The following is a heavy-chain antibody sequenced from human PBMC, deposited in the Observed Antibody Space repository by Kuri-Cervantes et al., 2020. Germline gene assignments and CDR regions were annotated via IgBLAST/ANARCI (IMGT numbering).Heavy chain of an antibody. CDR2: INHIGNN. J-gene: IGHJ4*02. Sequence: GSLRLSCAVSGDSISSTNWWGWIRQPPGKGLEWIGEINHIGNNKYNPSLKSRVTISVDTSKNQFSLKLSSVTAADTAVYYCARYYYESGEYHAVLDQWGQGILVTVSS. D-gene: IGHD3-22*01. V-gene: IGHV4-4*02. CDR3: ARYYYESGEYHAVLDQ. CDR1: GDSISSTNW.